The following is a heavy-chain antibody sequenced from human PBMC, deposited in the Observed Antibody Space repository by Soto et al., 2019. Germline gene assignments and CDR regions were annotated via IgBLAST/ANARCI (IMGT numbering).Heavy chain of an antibody. V-gene: IGHV3-23*01. CDR2: ISASGGST. CDR1: GFTCSSYA. CDR3: AKGGKSIAAAGDY. D-gene: IGHD6-13*01. J-gene: IGHJ4*02. Sequence: EVQLLESGGGLVQPGGSLRLSCAASGFTCSSYALMWVRQAPGKGLEWLSAISASGGSTYYAGSVKGRFTISRDNSNNTLYLQMNSLRAEDTAVYYCAKGGKSIAAAGDYLGQGTLVTVSS.